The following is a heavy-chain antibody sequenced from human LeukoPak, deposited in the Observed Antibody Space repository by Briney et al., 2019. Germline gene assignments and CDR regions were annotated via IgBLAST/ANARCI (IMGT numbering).Heavy chain of an antibody. CDR3: ARAGPYYDFWSGYSVAFDH. CDR1: GGSISSYY. D-gene: IGHD3-3*01. J-gene: IGHJ4*02. V-gene: IGHV4-59*01. Sequence: SETLSLTCTVSGGSISSYYWSWIRQPPGKGLEWIGYIYCSGSTNYNPSLKSRVTISVDTSKNQFSLKLSSVTAADTAVYYCARAGPYYDFWSGYSVAFDHWGQGTLVTVSS. CDR2: IYCSGST.